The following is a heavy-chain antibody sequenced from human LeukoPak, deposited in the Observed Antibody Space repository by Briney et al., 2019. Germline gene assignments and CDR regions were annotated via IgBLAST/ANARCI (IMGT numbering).Heavy chain of an antibody. Sequence: SVKVSCKASGGTFSSYAISWVRQAPGQGLEWMGRIIPILGMANYAQKFQGRVTITADKSTSTAYMELSSLRSEDTAVYYCARDKLMTMIVVVTHDAFDIWGQGTMVTVSS. CDR2: IIPILGMA. CDR1: GGTFSSYA. D-gene: IGHD3-22*01. V-gene: IGHV1-69*04. J-gene: IGHJ3*02. CDR3: ARDKLMTMIVVVTHDAFDI.